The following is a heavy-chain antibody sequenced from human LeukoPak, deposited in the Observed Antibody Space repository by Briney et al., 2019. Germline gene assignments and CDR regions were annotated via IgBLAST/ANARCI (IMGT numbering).Heavy chain of an antibody. CDR2: LPPDELGI. V-gene: IGHV3-74*01. J-gene: IGHJ4*02. D-gene: IGHD6-6*01. CDR1: GFTFTNYW. CDR3: VGTIASRGSEY. Sequence: GGSLRLSCAASGFTFTNYWMHWVRQAPGMGLVWVSRLPPDELGIIYADSVKGRFTVSRDNARNTVYLQMNNLRVDDTAMYYCVGTIASRGSEYWGQGALVTVSS.